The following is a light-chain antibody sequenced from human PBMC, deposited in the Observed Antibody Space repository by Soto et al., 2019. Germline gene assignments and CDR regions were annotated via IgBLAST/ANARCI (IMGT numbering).Light chain of an antibody. CDR3: QQSYSTLPIT. Sequence: DIQMTHSPSTLSASVVDIVTITCRASQSISSWLAWYQQKPGKAPKLLIYDASSLESGVPSRFSGSGSGTEFTLTISSLQPDDFATYYCQQSYSTLPITCGQGTRREIK. V-gene: IGKV1-5*01. CDR2: DAS. CDR1: QSISSW. J-gene: IGKJ5*01.